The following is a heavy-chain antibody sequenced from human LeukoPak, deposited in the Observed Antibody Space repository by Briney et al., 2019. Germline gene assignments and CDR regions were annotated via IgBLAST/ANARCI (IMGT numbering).Heavy chain of an antibody. D-gene: IGHD6-13*01. CDR2: IHYSGNT. Sequence: SETLSLTCTVSGGSISSSSYHWGWIRQPPGTGLEWIGSIHYSGNTYYNPSLKSRVTISVDTSKNQFSLKLSSVTAADTAMYYCASSSSWIWFDPWGQGTLVTVSS. J-gene: IGHJ5*02. V-gene: IGHV4-39*07. CDR1: GGSISSSSYH. CDR3: ASSSSWIWFDP.